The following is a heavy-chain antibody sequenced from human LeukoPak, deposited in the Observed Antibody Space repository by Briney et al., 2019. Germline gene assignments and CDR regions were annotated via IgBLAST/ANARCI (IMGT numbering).Heavy chain of an antibody. V-gene: IGHV3-48*04. Sequence: GGSLRLSCAASGFTFSSYSMNWVRQAPGKGLEWVSYISSSSSTIYYADSVKGRFTISRDNAKNLLYLQMNSLRAEDTAVYYCAKPITFGGVIVDYWGQGTLVTVSS. D-gene: IGHD3-16*02. CDR2: ISSSSSTI. CDR1: GFTFSSYS. CDR3: AKPITFGGVIVDY. J-gene: IGHJ4*02.